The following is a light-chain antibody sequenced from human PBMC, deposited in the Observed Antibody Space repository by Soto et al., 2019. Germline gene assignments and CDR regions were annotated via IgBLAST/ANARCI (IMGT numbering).Light chain of an antibody. Sequence: DIQMTQSPSSLSASVGDRVTITCRASQGISNYLAWYQQKPGKVPQLLIYSPSVLQSGVPSRFSGSGSETDFTITISSLQPEDVATYYCQKYNSALWTFGQGTKVEIK. CDR2: SPS. CDR3: QKYNSALWT. V-gene: IGKV1-27*01. J-gene: IGKJ1*01. CDR1: QGISNY.